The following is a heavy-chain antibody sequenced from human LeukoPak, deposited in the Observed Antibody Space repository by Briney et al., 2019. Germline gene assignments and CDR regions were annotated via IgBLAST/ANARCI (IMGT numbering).Heavy chain of an antibody. Sequence: PGGSLRLSCAASGFTFSSYAMSWVRQAPGKGLEWVSAISGSGGSTYYADSVKGRFTISRDNSKNTLYLQMNSLRAEDTAVYYCARRLGELSLPSFFDYWGQGTLVTVSS. J-gene: IGHJ4*02. V-gene: IGHV3-23*01. D-gene: IGHD3-16*02. CDR3: ARRLGELSLPSFFDY. CDR1: GFTFSSYA. CDR2: ISGSGGST.